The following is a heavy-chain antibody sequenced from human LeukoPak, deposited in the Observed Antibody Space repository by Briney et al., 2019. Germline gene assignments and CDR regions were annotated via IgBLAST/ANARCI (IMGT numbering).Heavy chain of an antibody. CDR1: GDILSSNSAA. D-gene: IGHD5-24*01. Sequence: SQTLSLTCAVSGDILSSNSAAWHWIGQSPSRGLEWLGMTYYRSKLYNDYAVSVKSRITINPDTSKNQFSLQLNSVTPEDTAVYYCARDRDGCNLAAFDIWGQGTMVTVSS. CDR3: ARDRDGCNLAAFDI. J-gene: IGHJ3*02. CDR2: TYYRSKLYN. V-gene: IGHV6-1*01.